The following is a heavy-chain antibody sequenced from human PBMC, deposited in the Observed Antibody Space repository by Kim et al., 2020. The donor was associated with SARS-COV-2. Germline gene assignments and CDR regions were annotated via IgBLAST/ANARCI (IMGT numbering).Heavy chain of an antibody. CDR2: ITGNGAGT. Sequence: GGSLRLSCAASGFTFSSYAMTWVRQAPGKGLEWVSSITGNGAGTSHADSVKRRFTISRDNSMNTLSLQMISLEVEDTAIYYCARASGGYYETSGYPFDY. CDR3: ARASGGYYETSGYPFDY. J-gene: IGHJ4*01. D-gene: IGHD3-22*01. CDR1: GFTFSSYA. V-gene: IGHV3-23*01.